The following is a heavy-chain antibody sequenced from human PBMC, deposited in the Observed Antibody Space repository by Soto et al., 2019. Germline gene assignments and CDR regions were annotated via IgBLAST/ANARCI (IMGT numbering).Heavy chain of an antibody. CDR2: IWYDGSNK. D-gene: IGHD1-26*01. Sequence: QVQLVESGGGVVQPGRSLRLSCAPSGFTFSSYGMHWVRQAPGKGLEWVAVIWYDGSNKIYADSVKGRFTISRDNSKNTLYLQMNSLRAEDTAVYYCARDGLRWDLTSFDYWAQGTLVTVSS. CDR3: ARDGLRWDLTSFDY. V-gene: IGHV3-33*01. CDR1: GFTFSSYG. J-gene: IGHJ4*02.